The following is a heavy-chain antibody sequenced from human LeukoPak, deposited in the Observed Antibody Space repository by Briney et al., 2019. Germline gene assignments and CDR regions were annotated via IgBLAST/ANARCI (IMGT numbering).Heavy chain of an antibody. CDR1: GGSISSFY. Sequence: SETLSLTCTVSGGSISSFYWSWIRQPPGKGLEWIGYIYSSGGTNYNPSLKSRVTISVDTSKNQFSLKLSSVTAADTAVYFCARHRDSRGFFFDCWGQGTLVTVSS. D-gene: IGHD2-15*01. J-gene: IGHJ4*02. CDR3: ARHRDSRGFFFDC. V-gene: IGHV4-59*08. CDR2: IYSSGGT.